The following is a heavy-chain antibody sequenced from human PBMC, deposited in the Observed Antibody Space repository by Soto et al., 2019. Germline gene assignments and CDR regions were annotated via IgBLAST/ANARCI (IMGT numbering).Heavy chain of an antibody. D-gene: IGHD6-13*01. CDR1: GGSSSRGGHC. CDR3: ASEAGSSSWYRYFDC. V-gene: IGHV4-30-2*01. CDR2: IYHRGST. Sequence: LSLTRTVSGGSSSRGGHCWGWIRQPPGKGLEWIGYIYHRGSTYSHRPLKSRVTISVDRSKNQFSRKLSSVTAADTAVYYCASEAGSSSWYRYFDCWGQGSLLTASS. J-gene: IGHJ4*02.